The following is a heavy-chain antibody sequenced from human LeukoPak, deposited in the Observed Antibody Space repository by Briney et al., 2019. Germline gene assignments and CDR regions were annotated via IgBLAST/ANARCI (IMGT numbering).Heavy chain of an antibody. CDR3: AKGLRSDF. D-gene: IGHD3-16*02. CDR2: MNPKSGTR. Sequence: ASVKVSCKASGYTFIHYDVNWVRQAPGQGLEWMGWMNPKSGTRVYVQKFQGRVTMTSDSYINTAYVELTSLPSGDTAVYYCAKGLRSDFWGQGTLVIVSS. V-gene: IGHV1-8*01. CDR1: GYTFIHYD. J-gene: IGHJ4*02.